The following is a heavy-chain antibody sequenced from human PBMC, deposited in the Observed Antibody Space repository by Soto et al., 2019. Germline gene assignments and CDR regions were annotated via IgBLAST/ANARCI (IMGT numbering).Heavy chain of an antibody. CDR2: IYPGDSDT. J-gene: IGHJ6*03. D-gene: IGHD3-3*01. CDR3: ARVRITIFGAPHPRNYYMDV. Sequence: GESLKICCKGSGYSFTSYWIGWVRQMPGEGLQWMGGIYPGDSDTRYSPSFQGQVTISADKSISTAYLQWSSLKASDTAVYYCARVRITIFGAPHPRNYYMDVWGKGTTVTVSS. CDR1: GYSFTSYW. V-gene: IGHV5-51*01.